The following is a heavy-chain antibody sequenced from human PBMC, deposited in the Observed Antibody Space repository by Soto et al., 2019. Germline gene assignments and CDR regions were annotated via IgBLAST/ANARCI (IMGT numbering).Heavy chain of an antibody. J-gene: IGHJ6*02. CDR2: IIPIFGTA. CDR3: ARSEYANPIVVVQAAISYYYGMDV. V-gene: IGHV1-69*13. D-gene: IGHD2-2*02. Sequence: SVKVSCKASGGTFSSYAISWVRQAPGQGLEWMGGIIPIFGTANYAQKFQGRVTITADESTSTAYMELSSLRSEDTAVYYCARSEYANPIVVVQAAISYYYGMDVWGQGTTVTVSS. CDR1: GGTFSSYA.